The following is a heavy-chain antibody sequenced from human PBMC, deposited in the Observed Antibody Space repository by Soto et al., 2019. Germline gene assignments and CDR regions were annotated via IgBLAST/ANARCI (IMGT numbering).Heavy chain of an antibody. CDR1: GFTFSGSA. V-gene: IGHV3-73*01. Sequence: HPGGSLRLSCAASGFTFSGSAMHWVRQASGKGLEWVGRIRSKANSYATAYAASVKGRFTISRDDSKNTAYLQMNSLKTEDTAVYFCTSFPYCSGGSCYSVGYYYMDVWGKGTTVTVSS. D-gene: IGHD2-15*01. J-gene: IGHJ6*03. CDR2: IRSKANSYAT. CDR3: TSFPYCSGGSCYSVGYYYMDV.